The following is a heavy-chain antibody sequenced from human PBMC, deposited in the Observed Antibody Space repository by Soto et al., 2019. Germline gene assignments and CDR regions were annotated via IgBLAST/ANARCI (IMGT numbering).Heavy chain of an antibody. V-gene: IGHV3-13*01. J-gene: IGHJ6*02. D-gene: IGHD5-12*01. CDR1: GFTFSSYD. CDR2: IGTAGDT. Sequence: GGSLRLSCAASGFTFSSYDMHWVRQATGKGLEWVSAIGTAGDTYYPGSVKGRFTISRENAKNSLYLQMNSLRAEDTAVYYCAREPRSGYDYGPLYYYYGMDVWGQGTTVTVSS. CDR3: AREPRSGYDYGPLYYYYGMDV.